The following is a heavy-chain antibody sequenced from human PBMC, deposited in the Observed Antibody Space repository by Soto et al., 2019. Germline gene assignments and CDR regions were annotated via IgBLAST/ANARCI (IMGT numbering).Heavy chain of an antibody. CDR1: GFTFSSYA. J-gene: IGHJ4*02. Sequence: EVQLLESGGGLVQPGGSLRLSCAASGFTFSSYAMSWVRQAPGKGLEWVSGISGSGGITYYADSVKGRFTISRDNSKKRLYLQINSMRAEDTGVYYCAKDYDYIWGSYYYFDYWGQGTLVTVSS. CDR3: AKDYDYIWGSYYYFDY. V-gene: IGHV3-23*01. D-gene: IGHD3-16*01. CDR2: ISGSGGIT.